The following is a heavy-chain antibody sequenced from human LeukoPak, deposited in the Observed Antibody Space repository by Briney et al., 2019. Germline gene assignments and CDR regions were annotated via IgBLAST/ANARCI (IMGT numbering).Heavy chain of an antibody. CDR2: IRGSGDST. CDR3: ANTVTATGGY. V-gene: IGHV3-23*01. Sequence: PGGSLRLACAASGFTFSSYAMSWVRQAPGKGLEWVSAIRGSGDSTYYADSVKGRFTISRDNSKNTLYLQMNSLRAEDTAVYYCANTVTATGGYWGQGTLVTVSS. CDR1: GFTFSSYA. J-gene: IGHJ4*02. D-gene: IGHD2-21*02.